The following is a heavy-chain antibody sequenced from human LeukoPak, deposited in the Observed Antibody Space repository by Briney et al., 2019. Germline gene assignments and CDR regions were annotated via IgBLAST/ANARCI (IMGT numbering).Heavy chain of an antibody. CDR2: MNPNSGNT. CDR3: ARAYCSSTSCYNNWFDP. D-gene: IGHD2-2*02. Sequence: ASVKVSCKASGHTFTSYDINWVRQATGQGLEWMGWMNPNSGNTGYAQKFQGRVTMTRNTSISTAYMELSSLRSEDAAVYYCARAYCSSTSCYNNWFDPWGQGTLVTVSS. V-gene: IGHV1-8*01. J-gene: IGHJ5*02. CDR1: GHTFTSYD.